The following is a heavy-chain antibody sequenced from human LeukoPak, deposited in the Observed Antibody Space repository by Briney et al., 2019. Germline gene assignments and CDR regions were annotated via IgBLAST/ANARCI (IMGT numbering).Heavy chain of an antibody. J-gene: IGHJ3*02. CDR3: AREWGHRAVGAFDI. Sequence: SVKVSCKASGGTFSSCAISWVRQAPGQGLEWMGGIIPIFGTANYAQKFQGRVTITADESTSTAYMELSSLRSEDTAVYYCAREWGHRAVGAFDIWGQGTMVTVSS. CDR1: GGTFSSCA. D-gene: IGHD3-16*01. CDR2: IIPIFGTA. V-gene: IGHV1-69*13.